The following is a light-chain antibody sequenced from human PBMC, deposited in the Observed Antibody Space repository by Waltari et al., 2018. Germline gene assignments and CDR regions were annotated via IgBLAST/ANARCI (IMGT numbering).Light chain of an antibody. J-gene: IGKJ1*01. CDR2: DAS. V-gene: IGKV3-20*01. CDR3: QKYVNLPAT. Sequence: EIVLTQSLSILSLSPWERATLSCRASQSVSKYLAWYQQRPGQAPRLLIYDASIRATGIPDRFSGSGSGTDFSLTISRLEPEDFAVYYCQKYVNLPATFGQGTKVEIK. CDR1: QSVSKY.